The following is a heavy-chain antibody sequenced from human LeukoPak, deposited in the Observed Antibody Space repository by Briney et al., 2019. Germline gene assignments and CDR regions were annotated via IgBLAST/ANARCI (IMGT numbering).Heavy chain of an antibody. J-gene: IGHJ4*02. V-gene: IGHV3-23*01. CDR3: VKAIVPTTRPFDA. CDR1: GFTFSSYW. Sequence: PGGSLRLSCAASGFTFSSYWMSWVRQAPGKGLEWVSFISGGGINTYYAASVKGRFTISWDTSKNTLFLQMSSLRGDDTAVYYCVKAIVPTTRPFDAWGQGTPVTVSS. D-gene: IGHD5-12*01. CDR2: ISGGGINT.